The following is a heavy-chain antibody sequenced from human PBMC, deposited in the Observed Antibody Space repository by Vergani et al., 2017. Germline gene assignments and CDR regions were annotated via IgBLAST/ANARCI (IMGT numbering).Heavy chain of an antibody. V-gene: IGHV1-69*08. J-gene: IGHJ6*02. CDR3: ARDPGEYGGDHEDYYYGMDV. Sequence: QVQLVQSGAEVKKPGSSVKVSCKASGATFRSNTISWVRQVPGQGLEWMGRIIPVLGKTKYAQDFQGRLTNTADTSTSTAYMELTSLRSQDTAVYYCARDPGEYGGDHEDYYYGMDVWGQGTTVTVSS. D-gene: IGHD2-21*02. CDR2: IIPVLGKT. CDR1: GATFRSNT.